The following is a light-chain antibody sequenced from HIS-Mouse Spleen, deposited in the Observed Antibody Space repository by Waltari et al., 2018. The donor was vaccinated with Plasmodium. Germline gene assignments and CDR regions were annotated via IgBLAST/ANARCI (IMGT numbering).Light chain of an antibody. CDR2: DAS. CDR3: QQYDNLPPACT. J-gene: IGKJ3*01. CDR1: QDISNY. V-gene: IGKV1-33*01. Sequence: DVQMTQSPSSLSASVGDRVTITCQASQDISNYLNWYHQKPGKAPKLLIYDASNLETGVPSRFSGSGSGTDFTFTISSLQPEDIATYYCQQYDNLPPACTFGPGTKVDIK.